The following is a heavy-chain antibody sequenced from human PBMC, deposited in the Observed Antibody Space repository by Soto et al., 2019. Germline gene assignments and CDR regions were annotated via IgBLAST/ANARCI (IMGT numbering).Heavy chain of an antibody. D-gene: IGHD3-3*01. CDR2: INAGNGNT. CDR3: ARDYDCWSGYYTPTNMMDV. V-gene: IGHV1-3*01. CDR1: GYTFTSYA. Sequence: GASVKVSCKASGYTFTSYAMHWVRQAPGQRLEWMGWINAGNGNTKYSQKFQGRVTITRDTSASTAYMELSSLRSEDTAVYYCARDYDCWSGYYTPTNMMDVWGKGTTVTVSS. J-gene: IGHJ6*04.